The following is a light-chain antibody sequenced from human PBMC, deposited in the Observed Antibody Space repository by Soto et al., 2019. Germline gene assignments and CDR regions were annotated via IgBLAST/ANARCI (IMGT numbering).Light chain of an antibody. Sequence: VLTQPPSVSVAPGKTARITCGGNNIGSKSVHWYQQKPGQAPVLVIYYDSDRPSGIPERFSGSNSGNTATLTISRVEAGDEADYYCQVWDSSSDHWVLGGGTKLTVL. CDR3: QVWDSSSDHWV. CDR1: NIGSKS. V-gene: IGLV3-21*04. CDR2: YDS. J-gene: IGLJ3*02.